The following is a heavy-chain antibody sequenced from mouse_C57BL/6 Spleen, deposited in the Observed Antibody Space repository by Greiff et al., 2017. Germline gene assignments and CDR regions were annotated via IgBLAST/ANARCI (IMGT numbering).Heavy chain of an antibody. J-gene: IGHJ4*01. CDR3: ARSRTGDYDGYAMDY. V-gene: IGHV1-64*01. CDR2: IHPNSGST. CDR1: GYTFTSYW. Sequence: QVQLQQPGAELVKPGASVKLSCKASGYTFTSYWMHWVKQRPGQGLEWIGMIHPNSGSTNYNEKFKSKATLTVDKSSSTAYMQLSSLTSEDSAVYYWARSRTGDYDGYAMDYWGQGTSVTVSS. D-gene: IGHD2-4*01.